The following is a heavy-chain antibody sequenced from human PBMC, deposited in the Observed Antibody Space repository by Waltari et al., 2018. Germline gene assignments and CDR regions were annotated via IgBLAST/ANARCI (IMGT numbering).Heavy chain of an antibody. CDR2: IKQDGSET. D-gene: IGHD3-3*02. V-gene: IGHV3-7*01. CDR1: GFTFDDYA. J-gene: IGHJ4*02. Sequence: EVQLVESGGGLVQPGRSLRLSCAASGFTFDDYAMHWVRQAPGKGLEWVANIKQDGSETNYVDSVKGRFTISRDNAKNSLFLQMNSLSAGDTAVYFCATSYHLWGQGTLVTVSS. CDR3: ATSYHL.